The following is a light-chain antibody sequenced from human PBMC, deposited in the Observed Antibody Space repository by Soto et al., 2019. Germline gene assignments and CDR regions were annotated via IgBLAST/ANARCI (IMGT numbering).Light chain of an antibody. CDR1: QSVLYSSNNKNC. CDR3: QQYCVRPWT. J-gene: IGKJ1*01. Sequence: DIVMTQSPDSLAVSLGERATINCESSQSVLYSSNNKNCLAWYQQKPGQPPKLLIYWAYIRESGVPDRFSGGGSGTDFTLTISGLQAEDVAVYYCQQYCVRPWTFGQGTKLEIK. V-gene: IGKV4-1*01. CDR2: WAY.